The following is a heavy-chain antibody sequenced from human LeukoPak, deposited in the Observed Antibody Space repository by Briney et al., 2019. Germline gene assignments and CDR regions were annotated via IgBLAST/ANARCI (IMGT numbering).Heavy chain of an antibody. Sequence: GGSLRLPCAASGISVSNNYMAWVRQAPGKGLVWVSRLSSDGGGTNYADSVKGRFTTSRDNTKNTLYLQMNTLRTEDTAIYYCARSAAAGPFDYWGQGTLLTVSS. V-gene: IGHV3-74*01. CDR3: ARSAAAGPFDY. D-gene: IGHD6-13*01. CDR1: GISVSNNY. J-gene: IGHJ4*02. CDR2: LSSDGGGT.